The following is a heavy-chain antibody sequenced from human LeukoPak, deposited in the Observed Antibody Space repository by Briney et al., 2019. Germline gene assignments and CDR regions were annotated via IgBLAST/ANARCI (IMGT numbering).Heavy chain of an antibody. CDR3: GRDVVGATRWFDY. Sequence: SGGSLRLSCAGSGFIFSDYYMSWIRQAPGKGLEWVSYISRSGSTIYYADSVKGRFTISRDNAKNSLYLQMNSLRAEDTAVYYCGRDVVGATRWFDYWGQGTLVTVSS. D-gene: IGHD1-26*01. J-gene: IGHJ4*02. V-gene: IGHV3-11*04. CDR1: GFIFSDYY. CDR2: ISRSGSTI.